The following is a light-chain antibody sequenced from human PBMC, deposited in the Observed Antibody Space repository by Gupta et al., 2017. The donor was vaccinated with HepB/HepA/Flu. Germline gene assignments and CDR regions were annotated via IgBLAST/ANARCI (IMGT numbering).Light chain of an antibody. V-gene: IGKV2-28*01. Sequence: ETASLSCRYSQSLLHSNGYTYLHWYPQKPGQSPQHLIYRVSGRFCAGPGRLSGSVAGRDLTVRITCVHAMEVWTDNGKQAMRLPFGGGTKVEIK. CDR2: RVS. CDR1: QSLLHSNGYTY. CDR3: KQAMRLP. J-gene: IGKJ4*01.